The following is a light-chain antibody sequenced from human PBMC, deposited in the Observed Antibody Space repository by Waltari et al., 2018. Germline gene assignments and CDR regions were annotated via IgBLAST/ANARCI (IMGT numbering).Light chain of an antibody. Sequence: SYELTQPLSLSVSPGQTATITCSGDKLGDKYACWFQQKPGQSPVLVIYEDSKRPSGIPERFSGSNSGNTATLTISGTQLLDEADYYCQAWDSTTAVFGGGTNLTVL. CDR3: QAWDSTTAV. V-gene: IGLV3-1*01. CDR2: EDS. CDR1: KLGDKY. J-gene: IGLJ2*01.